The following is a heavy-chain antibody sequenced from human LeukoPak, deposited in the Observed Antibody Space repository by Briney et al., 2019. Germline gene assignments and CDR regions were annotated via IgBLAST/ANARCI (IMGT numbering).Heavy chain of an antibody. CDR3: VKEKAGSPFFDY. CDR2: FIWNSGRI. J-gene: IGHJ4*02. V-gene: IGHV3-9*01. D-gene: IGHD6-13*01. CDR1: GFTFSSYS. Sequence: GGSLRLSCAASGFTFSSYSMNWVRQAPGKGLEWVSGFIWNSGRIGYADSVKGRFTISRDNAKNSLYLQMNSLRPEDTALYYCVKEKAGSPFFDYWGQGTLVTVSS.